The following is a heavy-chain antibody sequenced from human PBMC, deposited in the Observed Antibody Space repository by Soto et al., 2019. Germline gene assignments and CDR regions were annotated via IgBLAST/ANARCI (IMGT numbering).Heavy chain of an antibody. CDR2: IYDSGST. D-gene: IGHD3-10*01. Sequence: QVQLQESGPGLVKPSETLSLTCTVSGGSISSYYWSWIRQPPGKGLEWIGYIYDSGSTNYNPSLKRRVTISVDTSKNQFALKLSSVTAADTAVYYCARLKIGYGPVDNWGQGTLVTVSS. CDR3: ARLKIGYGPVDN. J-gene: IGHJ4*02. CDR1: GGSISSYY. V-gene: IGHV4-59*08.